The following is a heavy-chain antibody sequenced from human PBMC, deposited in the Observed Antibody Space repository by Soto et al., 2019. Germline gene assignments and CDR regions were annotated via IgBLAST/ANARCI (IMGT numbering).Heavy chain of an antibody. J-gene: IGHJ5*02. CDR3: AHNRCSGGSCYDNWFDP. CDR1: GFSLSTSGVG. Sequence: GSGPTLVNPTQTLTLTCTFSGFSLSTSGVGVGWIRQPPGKALEWLALIYWNDDKRYSPSLKSRLTITKDTSKNQVVLTMTNMDPVDTTTYYCAHNRCSGGSCYDNWFDPWGQGTLVTVSS. CDR2: IYWNDDK. D-gene: IGHD2-15*01. V-gene: IGHV2-5*01.